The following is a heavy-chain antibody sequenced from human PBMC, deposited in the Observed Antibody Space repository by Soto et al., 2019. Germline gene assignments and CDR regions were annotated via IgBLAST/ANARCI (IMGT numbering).Heavy chain of an antibody. J-gene: IGHJ4*02. CDR1: GYTFTTYA. V-gene: IGHV1-3*01. CDR2: INAGNGNT. Sequence: ASVKVSCKASGYTFTTYAMHWVRQAPGQRLEWMGWINAGNGNTKYSQKFQGRVTISRDTSASTAYMELGSLKSEDTAVYYCAREVYSSSCARADYWGQGTLVRVSS. D-gene: IGHD2-2*01. CDR3: AREVYSSSCARADY.